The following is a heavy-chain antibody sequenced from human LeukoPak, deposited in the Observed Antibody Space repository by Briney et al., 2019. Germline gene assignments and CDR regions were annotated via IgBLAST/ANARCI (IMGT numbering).Heavy chain of an antibody. CDR3: ARDHGAAAGPDAFDI. J-gene: IGHJ3*02. D-gene: IGHD6-13*01. CDR1: GGSIRGSTYY. V-gene: IGHV4-39*07. CDR2: IYYSGRT. Sequence: SETLSLTCTVSGGSIRGSTYYWGWIRQPPGKGLEWIGNIYYSGRTYYNPSLKSRVTISVDTSKNHFSLKLSSVTAADTAVYYCARDHGAAAGPDAFDIWGQGTMVTVSS.